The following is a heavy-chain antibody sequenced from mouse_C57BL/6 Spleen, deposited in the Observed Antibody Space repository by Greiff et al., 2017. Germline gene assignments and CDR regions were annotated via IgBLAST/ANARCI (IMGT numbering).Heavy chain of an antibody. D-gene: IGHD1-1*01. J-gene: IGHJ3*01. V-gene: IGHV6-3*01. Sequence: EVKVEESGGGLVQPGGSMKLSCVASGFTFSNYWMNWVRQSPEKGLEWVAQISLKSDNYASHYAESGKGRFTISRDDSKRTVHLHMHNLRAAAIGICYCTEANYYGSSYGLFAYWGQGTLVTVSA. CDR2: ISLKSDNYAS. CDR3: TEANYYGSSYGLFAY. CDR1: GFTFSNYW.